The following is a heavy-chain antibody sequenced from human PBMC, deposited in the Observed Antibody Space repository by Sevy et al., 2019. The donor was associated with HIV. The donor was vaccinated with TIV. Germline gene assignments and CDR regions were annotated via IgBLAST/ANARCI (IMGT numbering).Heavy chain of an antibody. D-gene: IGHD3-9*01. CDR3: TRLRPFTGDILTGYLDY. CDR2: IHPADSDT. Sequence: GESLKISCKISGYTFTNYWIAWVRLMPGRGLEWMGVIHPADSDTRYSPSFQGHVTISADQSSSTTYLQWSSLEASDSSMYYCTRLRPFTGDILTGYLDYWGQGTLVTVSS. V-gene: IGHV5-51*01. J-gene: IGHJ4*02. CDR1: GYTFTNYW.